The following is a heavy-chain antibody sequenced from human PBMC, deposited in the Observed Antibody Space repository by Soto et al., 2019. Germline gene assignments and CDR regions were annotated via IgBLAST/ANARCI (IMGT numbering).Heavy chain of an antibody. Sequence: GGSLRLSCAASGFTFSSYGMHWVRQAPGKGLEWVAVIRYDGSNKYYADSVKGRFTISRDNSKNTLYLQMNSLRAEDTAVYYCARGTYYYDSSGYKNLYYFDYWGQGTLVTVSS. CDR2: IRYDGSNK. CDR1: GFTFSSYG. D-gene: IGHD3-22*01. CDR3: ARGTYYYDSSGYKNLYYFDY. J-gene: IGHJ4*02. V-gene: IGHV3-33*01.